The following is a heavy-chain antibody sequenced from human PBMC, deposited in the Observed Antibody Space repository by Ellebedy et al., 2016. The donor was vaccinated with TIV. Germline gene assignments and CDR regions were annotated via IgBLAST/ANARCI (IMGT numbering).Heavy chain of an antibody. J-gene: IGHJ4*02. Sequence: AASVKVSCKASGYTFTTYYIHWMRQAPGQGLEWLGWIIPSSGGTNYAPKFQGRVAMTRDTSVSPAYMELTNLRSDDTAIYYCARGVLLAGRGTFDYWGQGALVTVSS. V-gene: IGHV1-2*02. CDR3: ARGVLLAGRGTFDY. CDR1: GYTFTTYY. D-gene: IGHD3-10*01. CDR2: IIPSSGGT.